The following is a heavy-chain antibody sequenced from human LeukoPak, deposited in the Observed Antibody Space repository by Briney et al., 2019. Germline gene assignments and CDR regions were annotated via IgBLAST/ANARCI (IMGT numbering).Heavy chain of an antibody. CDR1: GFTFSSYA. CDR3: AKVLVGAKGSFDY. J-gene: IGHJ4*02. D-gene: IGHD1-26*01. CDR2: ISGSGGST. V-gene: IGHV3-23*01. Sequence: GGSLRLSCAASGFTFSSYAMSWVRQAPGKGLEWVSAISGSGGSTYYADSVTGRFTISRDNSKNTLYLQMNSLRAEDTAVYYCAKVLVGAKGSFDYWGQGTLVTVSS.